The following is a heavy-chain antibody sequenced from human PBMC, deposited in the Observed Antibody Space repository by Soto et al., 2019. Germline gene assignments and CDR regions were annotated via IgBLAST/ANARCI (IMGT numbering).Heavy chain of an antibody. J-gene: IGHJ6*02. CDR3: ARRVGVVIGYGMDV. D-gene: IGHD3-3*01. V-gene: IGHV4-31*03. CDR2: IYYSVST. CDR1: GGSISSGGYY. Sequence: QVQLQESGPGLVKPSQTLSLTCTVSGGSISSGGYYWSWIRQHPGKGLEWIGFIYYSVSTHYNPSLKSRLTISVDTSQNQFSLKLSSVTAADTAVYYCARRVGVVIGYGMDVWGQGTTVTVSS.